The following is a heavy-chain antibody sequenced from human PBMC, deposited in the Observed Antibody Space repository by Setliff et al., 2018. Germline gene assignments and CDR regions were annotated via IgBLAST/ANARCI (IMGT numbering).Heavy chain of an antibody. CDR3: ARDPFGNPVFDP. CDR1: GFTFSGFW. CDR2: IKQDGSVK. D-gene: IGHD3-10*01. V-gene: IGHV3-7*01. J-gene: IGHJ5*02. Sequence: ETLSLSCAASGFTFSGFWMNWVRQVPGKGLEWVANIKQDGSVKNYVDSVKGRFSISRDNTKNSLYLQMNSLRAEDTAVYYCARDPFGNPVFDPWGQGTLVTVSS.